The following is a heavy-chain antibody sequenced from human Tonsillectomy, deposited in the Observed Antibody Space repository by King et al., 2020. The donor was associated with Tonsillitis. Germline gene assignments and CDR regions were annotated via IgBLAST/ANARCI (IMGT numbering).Heavy chain of an antibody. Sequence: MQLQESGPGLVKPSETLSLTCTVSGGSISTYFWNWIRQPAGKGLEWIGRIYTSGSTNYNPSLKSRVTMSIDTSKNQFSLQLSSVTAADTAVYYCARGAYGPSDYWGQGTLVTVSS. CDR3: ARGAYGPSDY. D-gene: IGHD3-10*01. CDR1: GGSISTYF. V-gene: IGHV4-4*07. J-gene: IGHJ4*02. CDR2: IYTSGST.